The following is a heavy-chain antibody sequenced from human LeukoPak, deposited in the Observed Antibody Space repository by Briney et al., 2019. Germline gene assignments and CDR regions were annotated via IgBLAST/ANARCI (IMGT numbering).Heavy chain of an antibody. Sequence: SETLSLTCTVSGGSVNSGDYYWSWVRQPPGKGLELIGYIYYSGTTNYNPSLRSRVTISLDTSKNQFSLKLTSVTAADTAVYYCARAYCSSGSCFYLAYWGQGTLVTVSS. J-gene: IGHJ4*02. CDR3: ARAYCSSGSCFYLAY. CDR1: GGSVNSGDYY. CDR2: IYYSGTT. D-gene: IGHD2-15*01. V-gene: IGHV4-61*08.